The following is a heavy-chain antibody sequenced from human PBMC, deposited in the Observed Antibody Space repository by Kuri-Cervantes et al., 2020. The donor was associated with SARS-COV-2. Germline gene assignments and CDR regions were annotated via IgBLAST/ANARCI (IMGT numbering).Heavy chain of an antibody. CDR1: GFTFSNFV. Sequence: GESLKISCAGSGFTFSNFVMNWVRQAPGKGLEWVSGISGSGDNTDYADSVEGRFTTSRDNSKNTLYLQMNSLRAEDTAVYYCARGEQLAFPYYYGMDVWGQGTTVTVSS. CDR2: ISGSGDNT. J-gene: IGHJ6*02. V-gene: IGHV3-23*01. D-gene: IGHD6-13*01. CDR3: ARGEQLAFPYYYGMDV.